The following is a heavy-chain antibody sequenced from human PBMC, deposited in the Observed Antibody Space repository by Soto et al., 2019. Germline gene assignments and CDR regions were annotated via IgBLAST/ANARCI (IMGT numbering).Heavy chain of an antibody. V-gene: IGHV1-18*01. D-gene: IGHD3-9*01. CDR3: ARDGFYDILTGYGRLDP. CDR2: ISAYNGNT. J-gene: IGHJ5*02. Sequence: ASVKVSCKASGYTFTSYGISWVRQAPGQGLEWMGRISAYNGNTNYAQKLQGRVTMTTDTSTSTAYMELRSLRSDDTAVYYCARDGFYDILTGYGRLDPWGQGTLVTVSS. CDR1: GYTFTSYG.